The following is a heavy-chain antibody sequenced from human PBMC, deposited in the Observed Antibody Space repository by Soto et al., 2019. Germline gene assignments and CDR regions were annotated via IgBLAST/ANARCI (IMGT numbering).Heavy chain of an antibody. J-gene: IGHJ4*02. CDR1: GGSISSGGYY. V-gene: IGHV4-31*03. D-gene: IGHD5-12*01. Sequence: QVQLQESGPGLVKPSQTLSLTCTVSGGSISSGGYYWSWIRQHPGKGLEWIGYIYYSGSTYYNPSHKSRVTISVDTSKNQFSLKLSSVTAADTAVYYCARDSRPVGVATTTSHPGFDYWGQGTLVTVSS. CDR3: ARDSRPVGVATTTSHPGFDY. CDR2: IYYSGST.